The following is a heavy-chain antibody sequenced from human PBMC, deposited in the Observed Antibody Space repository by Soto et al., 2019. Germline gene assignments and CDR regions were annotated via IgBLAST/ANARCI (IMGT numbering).Heavy chain of an antibody. Sequence: QVQLVQSGAAVKKPGDSVQVSCEGSGYTFIDYYMHWARKAPGQGCEWMGRIRPKSGGTNYAQKFHGRVTMTWDTSRNAAYMELSSLLSEDTAVYLRAKPPGYISDWYYFDVWGQG. D-gene: IGHD6-19*01. V-gene: IGHV1-2*02. CDR2: IRPKSGGT. CDR3: AKPPGYISDWYYFDV. CDR1: GYTFIDYY. J-gene: IGHJ4*02.